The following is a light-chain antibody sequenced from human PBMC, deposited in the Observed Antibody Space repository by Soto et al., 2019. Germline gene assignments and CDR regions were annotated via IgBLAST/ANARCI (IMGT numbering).Light chain of an antibody. CDR3: SSYTSSSTRVV. J-gene: IGLJ2*01. V-gene: IGLV2-14*01. CDR2: DVS. Sequence: QSALTQPASVSGSPGQSIPISCTGTSSDVGGYNYVSWYQQHPGKAPKLMIYDVSNRPSGVSNRVSGSKSGNTASLTISGLQAEDEADYYCSSYTSSSTRVVFGGGTKVTVL. CDR1: SSDVGGYNY.